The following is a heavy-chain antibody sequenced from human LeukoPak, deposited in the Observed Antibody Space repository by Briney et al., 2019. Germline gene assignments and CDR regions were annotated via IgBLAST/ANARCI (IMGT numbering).Heavy chain of an antibody. CDR3: ARDGYDFWSDYPTALDY. Sequence: RGGSLRLSCAVSGFIFSTYNMNWVRQARGKGLEWVSYISTSSRTIYYADSVKGRFTISRDNAKNSLYLQMNSLRAKDTAVYYCARDGYDFWSDYPTALDYWGQGTLVTVSS. V-gene: IGHV3-48*01. D-gene: IGHD3-3*01. CDR2: ISTSSRTI. J-gene: IGHJ4*02. CDR1: GFIFSTYN.